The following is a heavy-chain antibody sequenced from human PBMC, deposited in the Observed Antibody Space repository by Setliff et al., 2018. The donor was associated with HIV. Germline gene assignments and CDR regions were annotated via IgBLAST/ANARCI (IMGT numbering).Heavy chain of an antibody. CDR3: ARVRVAAVAPYFDF. V-gene: IGHV3-7*01. J-gene: IGHJ4*02. CDR1: GFSFDNSW. D-gene: IGHD6-13*01. CDR2: INPDGTQT. Sequence: PGGSLRLSCAASGFSFDNSWMAWVRQAPGKGLEWVANINPDGTQTNYVHSVKGRFTISRDDAKNSVYLQMGSLRAEDMAVYYCARVRVAAVAPYFDFWGQGALVTVSS.